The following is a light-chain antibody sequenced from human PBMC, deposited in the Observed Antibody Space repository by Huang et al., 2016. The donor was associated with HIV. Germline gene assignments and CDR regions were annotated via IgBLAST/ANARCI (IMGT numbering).Light chain of an antibody. CDR2: SAS. V-gene: IGKV1-39*01. Sequence: IQMTQSPTSLSAFVGDRVFISCRTSQSVGTYLNWYQQKPGKAQKRLIVSASTLHNGGPSSFSGGCSVTVFTLTIRGLQFDDFATYFCQQSYGALSSFGPGTRL. CDR1: QSVGTY. J-gene: IGKJ5*01. CDR3: QQSYGALSS.